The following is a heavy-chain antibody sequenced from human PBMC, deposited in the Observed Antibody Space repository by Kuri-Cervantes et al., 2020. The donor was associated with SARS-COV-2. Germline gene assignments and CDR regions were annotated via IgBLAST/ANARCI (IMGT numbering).Heavy chain of an antibody. Sequence: GGSLRLSCAASGFTVSSNYMSWVRQAPGKGLEWVSVIYSCGSTYYADSVKGRFTISRDNSKNTLYLQMNSLRAEDTAVYYCARHIPYYDFWSGYYDAFDIWGQGTMVTVSS. CDR1: GFTVSSNY. CDR3: ARHIPYYDFWSGYYDAFDI. D-gene: IGHD3-3*01. V-gene: IGHV3-66*03. CDR2: IYSCGST. J-gene: IGHJ3*02.